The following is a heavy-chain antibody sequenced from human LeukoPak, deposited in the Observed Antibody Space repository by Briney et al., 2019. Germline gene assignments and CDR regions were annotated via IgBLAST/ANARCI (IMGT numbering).Heavy chain of an antibody. CDR1: GDSITSDYY. Sequence: PSETLSLTCAVFGDSITSDYYWVWIRQPPGKGLEWIGNVYRSGTTYYNPSLKSRVTMSVDTATDQFSLKLISVTAADTAVYYCARGHTLAVDRREGDPFDIWGQGTMVIVS. CDR3: ARGHTLAVDRREGDPFDI. D-gene: IGHD4-23*01. J-gene: IGHJ3*02. V-gene: IGHV4-38-2*01. CDR2: VYRSGTT.